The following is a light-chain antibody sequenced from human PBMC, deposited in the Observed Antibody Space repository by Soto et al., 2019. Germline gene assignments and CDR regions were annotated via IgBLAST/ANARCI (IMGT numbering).Light chain of an antibody. CDR1: QTIAKW. Sequence: DVQMTQSPSIVSASVGGTVTITCRTSQTIAKWLAWYQQKPGKAPKLLISEASIVQSGVPSRSSGSASGTEFTLTISGLQPDDFATYYCQQYFSDWTFGQGTKVDIK. V-gene: IGKV1-5*03. J-gene: IGKJ1*01. CDR2: EAS. CDR3: QQYFSDWT.